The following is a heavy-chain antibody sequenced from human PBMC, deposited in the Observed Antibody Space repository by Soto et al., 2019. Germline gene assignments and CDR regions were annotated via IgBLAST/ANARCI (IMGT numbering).Heavy chain of an antibody. J-gene: IGHJ6*02. V-gene: IGHV3-9*01. CDR3: AKVMHGGPHYYYYGMDV. Sequence: EVQLVESGGGLVQPGRSLRLSCAASGFTFDDYAMHWVRQAPGKGLEWVSGISWNSGSIGYADSVKGRFTISRDNAKNSLYLQMNSLRAEDTALYYCAKVMHGGPHYYYYGMDVWGQGTTVTVSS. CDR2: ISWNSGSI. CDR1: GFTFDDYA. D-gene: IGHD2-8*01.